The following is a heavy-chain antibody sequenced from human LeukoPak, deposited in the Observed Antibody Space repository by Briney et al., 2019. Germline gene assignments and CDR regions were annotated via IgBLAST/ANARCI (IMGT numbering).Heavy chain of an antibody. Sequence: PGGSLRLSCAASGFTFSTYAMNWVRQAPGKGLEWVSVISGSSGSANYADSVKGRFTISRDNSKNTLYLQMNSLRADDTAVYYCAKGMLTATFFYCSGGSCADNWFESWGQGTLVTVSS. J-gene: IGHJ5*01. V-gene: IGHV3-23*01. CDR1: GFTFSTYA. CDR3: AKGMLTATFFYCSGGSCADNWFES. D-gene: IGHD2-15*01. CDR2: ISGSSGSA.